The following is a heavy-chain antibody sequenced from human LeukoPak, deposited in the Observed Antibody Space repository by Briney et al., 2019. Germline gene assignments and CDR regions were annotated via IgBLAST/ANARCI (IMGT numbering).Heavy chain of an antibody. CDR1: GGSISSNNYC. CDR2: IYYSGST. CDR3: ANRMDTAMVRGYRGADY. D-gene: IGHD5-18*01. V-gene: IGHV4-39*01. J-gene: IGHJ4*02. Sequence: PSETLSLTCTVSGGSISSNNYCWDWIRQPPGKGLEWIGSIYYSGSTYYNPSLKSRVTISVDTSKNQFSLKLSSVTAADTAVYYCANRMDTAMVRGYRGADYWGQGTLVTVSS.